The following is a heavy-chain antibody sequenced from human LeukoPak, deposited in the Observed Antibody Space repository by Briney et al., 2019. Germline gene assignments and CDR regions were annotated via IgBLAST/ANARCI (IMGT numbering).Heavy chain of an antibody. CDR3: ARADILTGFRFDP. Sequence: SETLSLTCTVSGGSISSYYWSWIRQPPGKGLEWIGYIYYSGSTYYNPSLKSRVTISVDTSKNQFSLKLSSVTAADTAVYYCARADILTGFRFDPWGQGTLVTVSS. J-gene: IGHJ5*02. CDR2: IYYSGST. CDR1: GGSISSYY. D-gene: IGHD3-9*01. V-gene: IGHV4-59*08.